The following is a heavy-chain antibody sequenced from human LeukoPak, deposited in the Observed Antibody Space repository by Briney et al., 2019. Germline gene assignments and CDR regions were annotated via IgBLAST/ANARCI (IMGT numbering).Heavy chain of an antibody. CDR3: ARAPVVVVAATLYYYYGMDV. D-gene: IGHD2-15*01. CDR2: TYYRSKWYN. V-gene: IGHV6-1*01. J-gene: IGHJ6*02. Sequence: SQTLSLTCAISGDSVSSNSAAWNWIRQSPSRGLEWLGRTYYRSKWYNDYAVSVKSRITINPDTSKNQFSLRLNSVTPEDTAVYYCARAPVVVVAATLYYYYGMDVWGQGTTVTVSS. CDR1: GDSVSSNSAA.